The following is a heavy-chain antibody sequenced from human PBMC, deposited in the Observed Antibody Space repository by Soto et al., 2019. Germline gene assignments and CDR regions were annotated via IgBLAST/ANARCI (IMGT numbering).Heavy chain of an antibody. J-gene: IGHJ4*02. Sequence: SETLSRTCTVSHGSITGGDYFWAWIRQPPGKGLEFIGSVHSSGGTYYSPSLKSRASISIDKSKNQFSLKLTSVNAGDTAVYFCASVVVGATRQTGSDHWGQGTLVTVSS. V-gene: IGHV4-39*01. D-gene: IGHD2-15*01. CDR3: ASVVVGATRQTGSDH. CDR1: HGSITGGDYF. CDR2: VHSSGGT.